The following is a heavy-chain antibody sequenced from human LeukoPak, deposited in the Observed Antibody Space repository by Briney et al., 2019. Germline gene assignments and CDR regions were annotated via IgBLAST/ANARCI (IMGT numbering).Heavy chain of an antibody. V-gene: IGHV4-34*01. CDR2: INHSGST. J-gene: IGHJ4*02. Sequence: PSGTLSLTCAVYGGSFSPYYWSWIRQPPGKGLEWIGEINHSGSTNYNPSLKSRVTISVDTSKNQFSLRLSSVTAADTAVYYCARGGFYCGGDCYVDYWGQGTLVTVSS. CDR3: ARGGFYCGGDCYVDY. CDR1: GGSFSPYY. D-gene: IGHD2-21*02.